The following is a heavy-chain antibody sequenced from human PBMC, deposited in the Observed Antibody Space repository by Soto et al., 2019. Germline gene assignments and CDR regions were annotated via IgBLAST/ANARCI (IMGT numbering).Heavy chain of an antibody. CDR3: ARPIGYCSSTSCRDDAFDI. CDR2: IIPILGIA. J-gene: IGHJ3*02. CDR1: GCTFSSYT. Sequence: GASVKVSCKASGCTFSSYTISCVRQAPEQGLEWMGRIIPILGIANYAQKFQGRVTITADKSTSTAYMELSSLRSEDTAVYYCARPIGYCSSTSCRDDAFDIWGQGTMVTVSS. V-gene: IGHV1-69*02. D-gene: IGHD2-2*03.